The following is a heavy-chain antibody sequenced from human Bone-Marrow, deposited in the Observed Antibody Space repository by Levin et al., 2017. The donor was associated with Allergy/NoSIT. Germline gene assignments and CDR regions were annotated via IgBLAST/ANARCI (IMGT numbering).Heavy chain of an antibody. V-gene: IGHV1-69*13. CDR1: GSTSTSFG. CDR2: IIPVFGTA. D-gene: IGHD3-16*01. CDR3: ARVQSRYVSHDAFEI. J-gene: IGHJ3*02. Sequence: SVKVSCKASGSTSTSFGINWIRQAPGQGLEWMGGIIPVFGTAYYAQKSQGRVTITADESTTTVYMELNSLRSEDTAVYYCARVQSRYVSHDAFEIWGHGTMVTVS.